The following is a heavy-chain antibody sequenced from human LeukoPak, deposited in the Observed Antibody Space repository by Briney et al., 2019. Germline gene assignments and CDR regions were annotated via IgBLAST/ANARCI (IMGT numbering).Heavy chain of an antibody. D-gene: IGHD1/OR15-1a*01. Sequence: GGSLRLSCAASGFTFSSFWMAWVRQAPGKGLEWVASIKFDESGRHHVDSVKGRFTISRDNAKNSLYLQMNSLRAEDTAVYFCTRVTTNGYLEYWGQGTLVTVSS. CDR2: IKFDESGR. CDR1: GFTFSSFW. V-gene: IGHV3-7*04. CDR3: TRVTTNGYLEY. J-gene: IGHJ4*02.